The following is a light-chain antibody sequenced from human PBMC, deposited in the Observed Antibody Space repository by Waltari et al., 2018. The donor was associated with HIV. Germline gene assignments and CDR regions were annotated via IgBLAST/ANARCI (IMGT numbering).Light chain of an antibody. J-gene: IGKJ2*01. Sequence: IVLTQSPATLSVSPGERATISCRAGQSVSNNLAWYQQKPGQAPRLLIYGASTRATGIPDRFSGSGSGTDFTLTISSLQSEDFAVYYCQQYNKWPPYTFGQGTKLQIK. V-gene: IGKV3-15*01. CDR3: QQYNKWPPYT. CDR1: QSVSNN. CDR2: GAS.